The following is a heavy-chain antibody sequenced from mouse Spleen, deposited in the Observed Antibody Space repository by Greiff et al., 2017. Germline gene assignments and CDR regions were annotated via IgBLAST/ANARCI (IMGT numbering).Heavy chain of an antibody. CDR2: ISDGGSYT. J-gene: IGHJ3*01. CDR3: ARDHGNSGRFAY. D-gene: IGHD2-1*01. CDR1: GFTFSDYY. Sequence: EVQLVESGGGLVKPGGSLKLSCAASGFTFSDYYMYWVRQTPEKRLEWVATISDGGSYTYYPDSVKGRFTISRDNAKNNLYLQMSSLKSEDTAMYYCARDHGNSGRFAYWGQGTLVTVSA. V-gene: IGHV5-4*02.